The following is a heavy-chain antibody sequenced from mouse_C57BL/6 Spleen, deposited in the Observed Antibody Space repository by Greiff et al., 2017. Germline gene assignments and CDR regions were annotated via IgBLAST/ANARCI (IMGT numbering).Heavy chain of an antibody. D-gene: IGHD2-1*01. V-gene: IGHV1-53*01. CDR3: ARYGALYGNYRGDAMDY. CDR2: INPSNGGT. J-gene: IGHJ4*01. CDR1: GYTFTSYW. Sequence: QVQLQQPGTELVKPGASVKLSCKASGYTFTSYWMHWVKQRPGQGLEWIGNINPSNGGTNYNEKFKSKATLTVDKSSSTAYMQLSSLTSEDSAVYYCARYGALYGNYRGDAMDYWGQGTSVTVSS.